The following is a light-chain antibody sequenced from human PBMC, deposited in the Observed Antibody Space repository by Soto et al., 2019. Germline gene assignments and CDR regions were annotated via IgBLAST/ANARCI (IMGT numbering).Light chain of an antibody. CDR3: SSYTTSSTVV. J-gene: IGLJ2*01. Sequence: QSVLTQPASVSGSPGQSITISCTGTTSDVGAYGYVSWYQKHPGKAPKLMIYEVSYRPSGVSNRFSGSKSGNAASLTISGLQAEDEADYYCSSYTTSSTVVFGGGTKLTVL. CDR1: TSDVGAYGY. V-gene: IGLV2-14*01. CDR2: EVS.